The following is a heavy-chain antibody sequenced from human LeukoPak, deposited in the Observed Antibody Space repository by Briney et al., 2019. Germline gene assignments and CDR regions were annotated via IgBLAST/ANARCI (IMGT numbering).Heavy chain of an antibody. CDR3: ARVSRNYYYGMDV. V-gene: IGHV3-48*01. CDR2: ISSSGSTM. CDR1: GFTFSSYS. Sequence: GGSLRLSCAASGFTFSSYSMNWVRQAPGMGLEWVSYISSSGSTMYYADSVKGRFTISRDNAKNSLYLQMNSLRAEDTAVYYCARVSRNYYYGMDVWGQGTTVTVSS. J-gene: IGHJ6*02.